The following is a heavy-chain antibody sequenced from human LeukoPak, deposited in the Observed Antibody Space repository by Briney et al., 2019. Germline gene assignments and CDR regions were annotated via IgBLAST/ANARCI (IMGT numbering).Heavy chain of an antibody. CDR1: GGTFGSYS. V-gene: IGHV1-69*06. Sequence: SVKVSCKAPGGTFGSYSMNWVRQAPGQGLEWMGEILPLYGTSNYAQRFQGKVTITADTSTNTAYMELSSLRSEDTAVYFCARRYSSGWGGWFDLWGQGTLVTV. J-gene: IGHJ5*02. CDR3: ARRYSSGWGGWFDL. D-gene: IGHD6-19*01. CDR2: ILPLYGTS.